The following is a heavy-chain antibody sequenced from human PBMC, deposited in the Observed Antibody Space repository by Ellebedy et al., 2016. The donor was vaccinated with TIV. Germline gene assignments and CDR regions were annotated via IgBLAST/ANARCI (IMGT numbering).Heavy chain of an antibody. Sequence: SVKVSXKASGGTFSSYAISWVRQAPGQGLEWMGGIIPIFGTANYAQKFQGRVTMTRDTSISTAYMELSRLRSDDTAVYYCARVSSEQLVFWFDPWGQGTLVTVSS. CDR3: ARVSSEQLVFWFDP. V-gene: IGHV1-69*05. CDR2: IIPIFGTA. D-gene: IGHD6-6*01. J-gene: IGHJ5*02. CDR1: GGTFSSYA.